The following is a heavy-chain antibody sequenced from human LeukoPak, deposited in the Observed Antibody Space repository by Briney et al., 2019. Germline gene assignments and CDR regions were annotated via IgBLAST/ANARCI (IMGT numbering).Heavy chain of an antibody. J-gene: IGHJ4*02. V-gene: IGHV3-33*01. CDR2: IWYDGSNK. D-gene: IGHD3-10*01. Sequence: GGSLRLSCAASGFTFSSYGMHWVRQAPGKGLEWVAVIWYDGSNKYYADSVKGRFTISRDNSKNTLYLQMNSLRAEDTAVYYCARDMVRGVINYYFDYWGQGTLVTVSS. CDR3: ARDMVRGVINYYFDY. CDR1: GFTFSSYG.